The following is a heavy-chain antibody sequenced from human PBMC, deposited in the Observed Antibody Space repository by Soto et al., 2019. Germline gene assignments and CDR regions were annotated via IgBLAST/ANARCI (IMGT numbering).Heavy chain of an antibody. D-gene: IGHD3-10*01. CDR2: MSGSGGST. J-gene: IGHJ4*02. V-gene: IGHV3-23*01. CDR1: GFTFSSYS. Sequence: GGSLRLSCAASGFTFSSYSMNWVRQAPGKGLEWVSGMSGSGGSTYYADSVKGRFTISRDNSKNTLYLQMNSLRAEDTAVYYCMNLYSYGSGSYYKWGQGTLVTVSS. CDR3: MNLYSYGSGSYYK.